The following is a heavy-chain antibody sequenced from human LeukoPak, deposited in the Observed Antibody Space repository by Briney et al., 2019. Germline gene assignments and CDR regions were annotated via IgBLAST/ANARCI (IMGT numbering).Heavy chain of an antibody. CDR2: INHSGST. Sequence: NPSETLSLTCAVYGGSFSGYYWSWIRQPPGKGLEWIGEINHSGSTNYNPSLKSRVTISVDTSKNQFSLKLSSVTAADTAVYYCARDRAGTRVRLGFDPWGQGTLVTVSS. CDR1: GGSFSGYY. CDR3: ARDRAGTRVRLGFDP. V-gene: IGHV4-34*01. J-gene: IGHJ5*02. D-gene: IGHD4-11*01.